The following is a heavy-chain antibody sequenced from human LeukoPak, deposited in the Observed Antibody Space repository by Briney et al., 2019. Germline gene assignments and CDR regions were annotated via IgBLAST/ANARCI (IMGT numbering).Heavy chain of an antibody. CDR2: IFSSGST. Sequence: SETLSLTCTVSGGSISSYYWSWIRQPAGKGLEWIGRIFSSGSTDYSPSLKSRVTMSVDTSKNQFSLNLTSVTAADAAVYFCAREPRLGEFPHDSFDIWGQGTMVTVSS. CDR3: AREPRLGEFPHDSFDI. J-gene: IGHJ3*02. CDR1: GGSISSYY. V-gene: IGHV4-4*07. D-gene: IGHD3-10*01.